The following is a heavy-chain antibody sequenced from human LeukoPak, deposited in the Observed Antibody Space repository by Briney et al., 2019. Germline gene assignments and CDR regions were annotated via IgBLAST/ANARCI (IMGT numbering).Heavy chain of an antibody. J-gene: IGHJ4*02. Sequence: ASVKVSCKASGGTFSSYAISWVRQAPGQGLEWMGGIIPIFGTANYAQKFQGRVTITTDESTSTAYMELSSLRSEDTAVYYCAREGAGATNYFDYWGQGTLVTVSS. CDR3: AREGAGATNYFDY. CDR2: IIPIFGTA. V-gene: IGHV1-69*05. CDR1: GGTFSSYA. D-gene: IGHD1-26*01.